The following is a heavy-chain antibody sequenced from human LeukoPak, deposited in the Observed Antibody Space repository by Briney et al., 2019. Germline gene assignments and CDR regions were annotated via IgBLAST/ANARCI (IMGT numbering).Heavy chain of an antibody. CDR2: IYHSGST. D-gene: IGHD3-22*01. CDR1: GGSVCSGTYY. Sequence: SETLSLTCTVSGGSVCSGTYYWNWIRQPPGKGLEWIGYIYHSGSTNYNPSLKSRATISVDTSKNQFSLKLSYVTAADTAVYYCARDEDNSGRYYYYMDVWGKGTTVTVSS. CDR3: ARDEDNSGRYYYYMDV. V-gene: IGHV4-61*01. J-gene: IGHJ6*03.